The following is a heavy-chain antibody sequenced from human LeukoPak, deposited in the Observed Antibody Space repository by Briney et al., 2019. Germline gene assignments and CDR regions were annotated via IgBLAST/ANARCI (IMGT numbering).Heavy chain of an antibody. J-gene: IGHJ3*02. CDR2: ISSSSSTI. D-gene: IGHD1-26*01. CDR3: ATTRGSSRAFDI. V-gene: IGHV3-48*04. Sequence: GGSLRLSCAASGFIFSSYDFNWVRQAPGKGLEWVSYISSSSSTIYYADSVKGRFTISRDNAKNSLYLQMNSLRAENTAVYYCATTRGSSRAFDIWGQGTMVTVSS. CDR1: GFIFSSYD.